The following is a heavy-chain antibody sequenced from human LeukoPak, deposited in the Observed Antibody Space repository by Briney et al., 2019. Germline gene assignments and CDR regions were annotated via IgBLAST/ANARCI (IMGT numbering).Heavy chain of an antibody. CDR1: GGSISSSSYY. Sequence: SETLSLTCTVSGGSISSSSYYWGWIRQPPGKGLEWIGSIYYSKNTYYNPSLKSRVTISADTSKNQFSLTLGSVSATDTAVYYCVSPRGFSYGYFDYWGQGTLVTVSS. D-gene: IGHD5-18*01. CDR2: IYYSKNT. J-gene: IGHJ4*02. V-gene: IGHV4-39*01. CDR3: VSPRGFSYGYFDY.